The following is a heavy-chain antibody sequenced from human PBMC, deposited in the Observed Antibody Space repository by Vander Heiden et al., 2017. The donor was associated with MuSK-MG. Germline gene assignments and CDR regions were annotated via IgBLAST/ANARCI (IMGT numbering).Heavy chain of an antibody. Sequence: QLQLQEPGPGLFKPSETLSLTFTVSGGPIRSSSYYWGWIRQPPGKGLEWIGSIYYSGSTYYNPSLKSRVTISVDTSKNQFSLKLSAVTAADTAVYYCARHFLGQRSLEAFDIWGQGTMVTVSS. CDR2: IYYSGST. CDR3: ARHFLGQRSLEAFDI. CDR1: GGPIRSSSYY. V-gene: IGHV4-39*01. D-gene: IGHD1-1*01. J-gene: IGHJ3*02.